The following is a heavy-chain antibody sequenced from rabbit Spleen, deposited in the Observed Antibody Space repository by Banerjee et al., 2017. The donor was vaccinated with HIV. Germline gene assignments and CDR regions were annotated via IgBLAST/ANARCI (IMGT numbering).Heavy chain of an antibody. CDR2: IYGGSGAST. Sequence: QEQLVESGGGLVQPGGSLKLSCKASGFDFSVYGLSWVRQAPGKGLEWIACIYGGSGASTAYASWAKGRFTISKTSSTTVTLQMTSLTAADTATYFCARGSATMTMVITGYYLTLWGQGTLVTVS. CDR1: GFDFSVYG. V-gene: IGHV1S45*01. CDR3: ARGSATMTMVITGYYLTL. D-gene: IGHD2-1*01. J-gene: IGHJ4*01.